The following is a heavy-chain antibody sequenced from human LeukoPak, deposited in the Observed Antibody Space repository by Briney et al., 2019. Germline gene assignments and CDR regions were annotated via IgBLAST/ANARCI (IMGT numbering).Heavy chain of an antibody. J-gene: IGHJ5*02. CDR3: AKGSSGIKWFDP. CDR2: ISVSGGTT. CDR1: RFTFTSYD. Sequence: GGSLRLSCAASRFTFTSYDMSWVRQAPGKGLEWVSGISVSGGTTYYADSVKGRFTISRDNSKNTLYLQMNSLRGEDTAVYYCAKGSSGIKWFDPWGQGTLVTVSS. V-gene: IGHV3-23*01. D-gene: IGHD1-1*01.